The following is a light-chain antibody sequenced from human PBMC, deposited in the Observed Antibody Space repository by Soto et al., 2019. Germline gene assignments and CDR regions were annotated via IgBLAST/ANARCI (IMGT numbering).Light chain of an antibody. CDR3: QQYNSYS. Sequence: AIRLTQSPSSLSASTGDRVTITCRASQGISSYLAWYQQKPGKAPKLLIYAAYNLQSGVPSRFSGSGSGTEFTLTISSLQPDDFATYYCQQYNSYSFGQGTKVDIK. CDR1: QGISSY. J-gene: IGKJ1*01. V-gene: IGKV1-8*01. CDR2: AAY.